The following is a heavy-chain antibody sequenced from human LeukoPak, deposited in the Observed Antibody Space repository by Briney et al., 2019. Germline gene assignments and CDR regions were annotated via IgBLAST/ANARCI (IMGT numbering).Heavy chain of an antibody. CDR2: ISSIGST. CDR1: DESVSTHY. D-gene: IGHD4-17*01. J-gene: IGHJ3*02. V-gene: IGHV4-59*02. CDR3: ARDPTTVTKGFDI. Sequence: SETLSLTCSVSDESVSTHYWTWIRQPPGKGLEWIGYISSIGSTNYNPSLKSRVTISVDTSKNQFSLKMTSVTAADTAVYYCARDPTTVTKGFDIWGQGTMVTVSS.